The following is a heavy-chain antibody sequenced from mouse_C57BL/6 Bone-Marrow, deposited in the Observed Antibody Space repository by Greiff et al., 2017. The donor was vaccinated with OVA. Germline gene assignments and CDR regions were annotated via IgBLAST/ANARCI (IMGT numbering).Heavy chain of an antibody. J-gene: IGHJ2*01. CDR2: IDPSDSYT. CDR1: GYTFTSYW. Sequence: QVQLQQPGAELVKPGASVKLSRKASGYTFTSYWMQWVKQRPGQGLEWIGEIDPSDSYTNYNQKFKGKATLTVDTSSSTAYMQLSSLTSEDSAVYYCARSGYYGSSKGDWGQGTTLTVSS. V-gene: IGHV1-50*01. D-gene: IGHD1-1*01. CDR3: ARSGYYGSSKGD.